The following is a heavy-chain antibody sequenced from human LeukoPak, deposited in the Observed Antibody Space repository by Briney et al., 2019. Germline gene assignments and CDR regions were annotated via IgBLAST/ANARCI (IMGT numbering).Heavy chain of an antibody. Sequence: ASVKVSCKASGYTFTSYDINWVRQATGQGLEWMGWINPNSGGTNYAQKFQGRVTMTRDTSISTAYMELSRLRSDDTAVYYCARLGGYYYDSSGCWGQGTLVTVSS. CDR1: GYTFTSYD. CDR3: ARLGGYYYDSSGC. D-gene: IGHD3-22*01. CDR2: INPNSGGT. V-gene: IGHV1-2*02. J-gene: IGHJ4*02.